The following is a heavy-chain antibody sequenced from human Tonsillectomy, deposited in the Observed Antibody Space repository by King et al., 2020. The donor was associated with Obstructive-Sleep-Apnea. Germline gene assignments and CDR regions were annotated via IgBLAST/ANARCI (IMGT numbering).Heavy chain of an antibody. J-gene: IGHJ4*02. CDR1: GFTFSSYG. Sequence: VQLVESGGGVVQPGRSLRLSCAASGFTFSSYGMHWVRQAPGKGLEWVAVISYDGSNKYYADSVKGRFTISRDNSKNTLYLQMNSLGAEDTAVYYCAKDERSRRILTGYYLVYWGQGTLVTVSS. CDR2: ISYDGSNK. V-gene: IGHV3-30*18. D-gene: IGHD3-9*01. CDR3: AKDERSRRILTGYYLVY.